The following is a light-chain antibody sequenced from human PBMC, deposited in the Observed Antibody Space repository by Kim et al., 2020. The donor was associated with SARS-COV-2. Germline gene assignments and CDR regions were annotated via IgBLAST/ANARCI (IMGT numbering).Light chain of an antibody. CDR2: GVS. V-gene: IGKV3-20*01. J-gene: IGKJ1*01. Sequence: LTPGERATLSCKARQSFNSDYLAWYQQKPGQAPRLLIYGVSSRATGIPDRFSGSGSGTGFTLTISTLEPEDSAVYYCQLHRNSLGTFGQGTKVEI. CDR3: QLHRNSLGT. CDR1: QSFNSDY.